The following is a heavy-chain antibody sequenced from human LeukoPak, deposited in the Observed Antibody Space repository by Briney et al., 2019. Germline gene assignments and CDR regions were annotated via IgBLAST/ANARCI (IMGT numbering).Heavy chain of an antibody. CDR2: IYYSGST. CDR1: GGSISSSSYY. D-gene: IGHD2/OR15-2a*01. J-gene: IGHJ6*03. Sequence: PSETQSLTCTVSGGSISSSSYYWGWIRQPPGKGLEWIGSIYYSGSTYYNPSLKSRVTISVDTSKNQFSLKLSSVTAADTAVYYCASNRLERNYYYYMDVWGKGTTVTVSS. CDR3: ASNRLERNYYYYMDV. V-gene: IGHV4-39*01.